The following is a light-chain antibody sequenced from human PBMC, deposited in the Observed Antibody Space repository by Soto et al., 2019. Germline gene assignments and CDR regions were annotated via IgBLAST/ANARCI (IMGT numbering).Light chain of an antibody. CDR3: RSLRV. CDR2: EVT. CDR1: SSDVGGYSY. V-gene: IGLV2-8*01. J-gene: IGLJ2*01. Sequence: QSALTQPPSASGSPGQSVTISCTGTSSDVGGYSYVSWYQQHPGKAPKLIIYEVTKRPSVVPDRFSGSKSGNTASLTVSGLQAEDEAEYYCRSLRVFGGGTKLTVL.